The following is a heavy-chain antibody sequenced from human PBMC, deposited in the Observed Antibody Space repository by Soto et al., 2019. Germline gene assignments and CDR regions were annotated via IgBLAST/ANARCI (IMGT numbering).Heavy chain of an antibody. CDR2: IIPIFGTA. Sequence: SVKVSCKASGGTFSSYAISWVRQAPGQGLEWMGGIIPIFGTANYAQKFQGRVTITADESTSTAYMELSSLRSEDTAVYYCARDAPADSSGYYYGAFDIWGQGTMVTVSS. CDR3: ARDAPADSSGYYYGAFDI. V-gene: IGHV1-69*13. CDR1: GGTFSSYA. J-gene: IGHJ3*02. D-gene: IGHD3-22*01.